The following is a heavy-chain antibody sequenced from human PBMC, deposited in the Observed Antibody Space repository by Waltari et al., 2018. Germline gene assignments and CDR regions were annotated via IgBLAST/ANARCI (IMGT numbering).Heavy chain of an antibody. Sequence: EVPLLEPGGAFVTTAGSLRLSCAAVGFTFTTYWMHWVRQAPRKGLVWVSRTNSDGSSTTYADSVKGRFTISRDNAKNTVYLQMNSLRAEDTAVYYCASETFDYWGQGTLVTVSS. J-gene: IGHJ4*02. V-gene: IGHV3-74*01. CDR1: GFTFTTYW. CDR3: ASETFDY. CDR2: TNSDGSST.